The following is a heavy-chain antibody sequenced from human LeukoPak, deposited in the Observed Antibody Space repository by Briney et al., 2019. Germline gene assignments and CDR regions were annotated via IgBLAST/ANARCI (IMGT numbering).Heavy chain of an antibody. V-gene: IGHV3-21*01. D-gene: IGHD1-26*01. CDR1: GFTFSSST. CDR2: ISSSSSYI. Sequence: KPGGSLRLSCAASGFTFSSSTMNWVRQAPGKGLEWVSSISSSSSYIYYADSVKGRFTISRDNAKNSLYLQMNSLRAEDTAVYYCARDSGRELDYYMDVWGKGTTVTVSS. CDR3: ARDSGRELDYYMDV. J-gene: IGHJ6*03.